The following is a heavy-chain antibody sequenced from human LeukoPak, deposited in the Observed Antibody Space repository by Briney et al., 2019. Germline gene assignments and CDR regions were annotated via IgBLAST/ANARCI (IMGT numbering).Heavy chain of an antibody. CDR1: GGSISSGSYY. CDR2: IYTSGST. V-gene: IGHV4-61*02. J-gene: IGHJ4*02. D-gene: IGHD3-22*01. CDR3: ARGPTYYYDSSGYYY. Sequence: PSETLSLTCTVSGGSISSGSYYWSWIRQPAGKGLEWIGRIYTSGSTNYNPSLKSRVTMSVDTSKNQFSLKLSSVTAADTAVYYCARGPTYYYDSSGYYYWGQGTLVTVSS.